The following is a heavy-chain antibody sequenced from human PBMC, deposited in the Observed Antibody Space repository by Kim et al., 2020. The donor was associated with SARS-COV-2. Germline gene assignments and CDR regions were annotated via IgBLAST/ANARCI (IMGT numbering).Heavy chain of an antibody. CDR1: GFTFTSSA. V-gene: IGHV1-58*01. Sequence: SVKVSCKASGFTFTSSAVQWVRQARGQRLEWIGWIVVGSGNTNYAQKFQERVTITRDMSTSTAYMELSSLRSEDTAVYYCAAEETGYCSGGSCRQETLRSHPWGQGTLVTVSS. CDR3: AAEETGYCSGGSCRQETLRSHP. CDR2: IVVGSGNT. J-gene: IGHJ5*02. D-gene: IGHD2-15*01.